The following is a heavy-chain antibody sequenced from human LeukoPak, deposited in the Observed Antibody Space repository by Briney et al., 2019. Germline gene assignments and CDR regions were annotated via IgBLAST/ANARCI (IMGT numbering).Heavy chain of an antibody. J-gene: IGHJ5*02. CDR1: GYTFTSYY. Sequence: ASVKVSCKASGYTFTSYYMHWLRQPPGQGLEWMGIINPSGGSTSYAQKFQGRVTMTRDTSTSTVYMELSSLRSEDTAVYYCAREFTMVQGVIISWFDPWGQGTLVTVSS. CDR2: INPSGGST. V-gene: IGHV1-46*01. CDR3: AREFTMVQGVIISWFDP. D-gene: IGHD3-10*01.